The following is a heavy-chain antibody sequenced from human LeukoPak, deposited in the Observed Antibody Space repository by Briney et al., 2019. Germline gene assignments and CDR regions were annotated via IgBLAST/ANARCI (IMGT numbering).Heavy chain of an antibody. CDR2: IYYSGST. V-gene: IGHV4-61*01. Sequence: SETLSLTCTVSGYSITSGYYWGWIRQPPGKGLEWIGYIYYSGSTNYNPSLKSRVTISVDTSKNQFSLKLSSVTAADTAVYYCARFSSSWYYFDYWGQGTLVTVSS. CDR1: GYSITSGYY. CDR3: ARFSSSWYYFDY. J-gene: IGHJ4*02. D-gene: IGHD6-13*01.